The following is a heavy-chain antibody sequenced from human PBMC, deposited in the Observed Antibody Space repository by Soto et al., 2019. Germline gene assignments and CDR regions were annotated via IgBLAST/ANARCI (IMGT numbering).Heavy chain of an antibody. J-gene: IGHJ5*02. Sequence: QVQLVESGGGVVQPGRSLRLSCAASGFTFSIYGMHWVRQAPGKGLEWVAIAWCDGSIEYYADSVKGRFTISRDNSKNTLYLRMNSLRAEDNAGYCCASDNPLGYFSGGSCYGLDAWGQGTLVTVSS. CDR2: AWCDGSIE. V-gene: IGHV3-33*01. D-gene: IGHD2-15*01. CDR3: ASDNPLGYFSGGSCYGLDA. CDR1: GFTFSIYG.